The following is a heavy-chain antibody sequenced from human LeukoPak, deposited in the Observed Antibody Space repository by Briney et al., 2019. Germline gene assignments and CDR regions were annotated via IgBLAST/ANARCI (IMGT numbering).Heavy chain of an antibody. D-gene: IGHD3-22*01. J-gene: IGHJ4*02. V-gene: IGHV3-23*01. Sequence: GGSRRLACAASGFTFSSYAMSWVRQAPGKGLEWVSTISGSGGSTYYADSVKGRFTISRDNSKNTQYLQMNSLRAEDTAVYYCAKAPVAYYYDSSGYYLGFDYWGQGTLVTVSS. CDR1: GFTFSSYA. CDR3: AKAPVAYYYDSSGYYLGFDY. CDR2: ISGSGGST.